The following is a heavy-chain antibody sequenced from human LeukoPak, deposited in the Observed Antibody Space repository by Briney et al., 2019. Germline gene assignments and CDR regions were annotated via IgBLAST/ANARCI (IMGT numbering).Heavy chain of an antibody. J-gene: IGHJ4*02. CDR2: ISTSSSTI. CDR1: GFTFSSYS. V-gene: IGHV3-48*02. CDR3: VRVIREWELLNDY. Sequence: GGSLRLSCAASGFTFSSYSMNWVRQAPGKGLEWVSYISTSSSTIYYADSVKGRFSISRDNAKNSLHLQMNSLRDEDTAVYYCVRVIREWELLNDYWGQGTLVTVSS. D-gene: IGHD1-26*01.